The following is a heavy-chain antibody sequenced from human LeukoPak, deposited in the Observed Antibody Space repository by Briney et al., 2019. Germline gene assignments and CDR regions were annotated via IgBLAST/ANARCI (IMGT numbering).Heavy chain of an antibody. J-gene: IGHJ6*02. V-gene: IGHV3-53*01. CDR1: GFTVSSNY. Sequence: PGGSLRLSCAASGFTVSSNYMSWVRQAPGKGLEWVSVIYSGGGTNYADSVKGRFTISRDNSKNSLYLQMSNLRAEDTAVYFCARGGGLDVWGQGATVTVSS. CDR3: ARGGGLDV. CDR2: IYSGGGT. D-gene: IGHD3-16*01.